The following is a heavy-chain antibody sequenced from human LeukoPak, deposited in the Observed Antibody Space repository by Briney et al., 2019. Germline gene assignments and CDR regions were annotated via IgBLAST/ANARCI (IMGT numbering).Heavy chain of an antibody. Sequence: ASVKVSCKASGYTFTIYDINWVRQAAGQGLEWMGWMNPDSGNTDFAQKFQGRVTMTRNTSISTAYMELSRLRSDDTAMYYCASSRGFDPWGQGTLVTVSS. D-gene: IGHD2-2*01. J-gene: IGHJ5*02. CDR2: MNPDSGNT. V-gene: IGHV1-8*01. CDR1: GYTFTIYD. CDR3: ASSRGFDP.